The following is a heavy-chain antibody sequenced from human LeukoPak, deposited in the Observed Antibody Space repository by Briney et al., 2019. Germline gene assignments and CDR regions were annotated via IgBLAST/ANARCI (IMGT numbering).Heavy chain of an antibody. Sequence: AETLSLTYTASGSSISTYYWSWIRQPPRKGLEWVGYIYYSGSTNYNPSLKSRVTISVDTSKNQFSLKLSSVTAADTAVYYCAREVESSWYAPLDYWGQGTLVTVSS. V-gene: IGHV4-59*01. D-gene: IGHD6-13*01. CDR1: GSSISTYY. J-gene: IGHJ4*02. CDR3: AREVESSWYAPLDY. CDR2: IYYSGST.